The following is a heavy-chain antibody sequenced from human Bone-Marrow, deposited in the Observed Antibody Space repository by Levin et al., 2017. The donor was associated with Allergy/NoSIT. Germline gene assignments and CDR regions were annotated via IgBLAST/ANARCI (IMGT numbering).Heavy chain of an antibody. CDR3: GRDEGGFSYA. CDR2: INTNTGNP. D-gene: IGHD3-16*01. Sequence: ASVKVSCKASGYSFTNYAXXWXXXXXXXGLEWMGWINTNTGNPTYAQGFTGRFVFSLDTSVGTAYLQISSLKTDDTAVYYCGRDEGGFSYAWGQGTLVTVSS. V-gene: IGHV7-4-1*02. J-gene: IGHJ5*02. CDR1: GYSFTNYA.